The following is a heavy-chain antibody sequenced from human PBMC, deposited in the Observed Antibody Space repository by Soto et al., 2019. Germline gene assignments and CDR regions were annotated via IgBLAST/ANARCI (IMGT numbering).Heavy chain of an antibody. CDR2: VDRTNTDT. CDR3: AKDEVTGSWFDN. D-gene: IGHD6-19*01. Sequence: PGGSLRLSCEASGFTFSNYAMSWVRQAPGKGLEWVSTVDRTNTDTYYADSVKGRFTISRDNSKNTLYLQMSGLRAEDTAVYYCAKDEVTGSWFDNWGQGALVTSPQ. J-gene: IGHJ5*02. CDR1: GFTFSNYA. V-gene: IGHV3-23*01.